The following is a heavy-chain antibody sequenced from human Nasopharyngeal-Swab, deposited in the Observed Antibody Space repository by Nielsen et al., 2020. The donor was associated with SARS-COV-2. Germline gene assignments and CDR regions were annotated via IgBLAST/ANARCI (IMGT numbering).Heavy chain of an antibody. CDR1: GGSISSGGYY. CDR3: ARARSSITIFGVVNPVDAFDI. J-gene: IGHJ3*02. V-gene: IGHV4-31*03. Sequence: SETLSLTCTVSGGSISSGGYYWSWIRQHPGKGREWIGYIYYSGSTYYNPSLKSRVTIPVDTSKNQFSLKLSSVTAADTAVYYCARARSSITIFGVVNPVDAFDIWGQGTMVTVSS. D-gene: IGHD3-3*01. CDR2: IYYSGST.